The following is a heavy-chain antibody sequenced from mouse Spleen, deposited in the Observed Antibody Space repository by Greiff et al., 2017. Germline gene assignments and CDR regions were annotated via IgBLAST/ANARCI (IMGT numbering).Heavy chain of an antibody. CDR1: GFNIKDYY. D-gene: IGHD1-1*01. J-gene: IGHJ2*01. V-gene: IGHV14-1*02. CDR3: VRDYYYGSSYYFDY. Sequence: EVQLQQSGAELVRPGALVKLSCKASGFNIKDYYMHWVKQRPEQGLEWIGWIDPENGNTIYDPKFQGKASITADTSSNTAYLQLSSLTSEDTAVYYCVRDYYYGSSYYFDYWGQGTTLTVSS. CDR2: IDPENGNT.